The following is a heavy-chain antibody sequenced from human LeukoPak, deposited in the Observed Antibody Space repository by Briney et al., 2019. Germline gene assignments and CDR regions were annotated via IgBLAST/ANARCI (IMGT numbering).Heavy chain of an antibody. D-gene: IGHD6-19*01. J-gene: IGHJ4*02. CDR3: ARDRAVAGFRFDY. CDR1: GYTFTSYY. CDR2: INPSGGST. V-gene: IGHV1-46*01. Sequence: GASVKVSCKTSGYTFTSYYIHWVRQAPGQGLEWMGVINPSGGSTGYPQKFQGRVTMTRGTSTSTVYMELSSLRFEDTAVYYCARDRAVAGFRFDYWGQGTLVTVSS.